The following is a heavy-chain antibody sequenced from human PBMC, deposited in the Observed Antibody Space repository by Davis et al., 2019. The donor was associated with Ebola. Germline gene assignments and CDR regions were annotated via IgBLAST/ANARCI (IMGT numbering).Heavy chain of an antibody. CDR2: ISYDGSNK. CDR1: GFTFSSYA. J-gene: IGHJ3*02. Sequence: GGSLRLSCAASGFTFSSYAMHWVRQAPGKGLEWVAVISYDGSNKYYADSVKGRFTISRDNSKNTLYLQMNSLRAEDTALYYCAKDKVYEGAIGAFDIWGQGTMVTVSS. V-gene: IGHV3-30-3*01. CDR3: AKDKVYEGAIGAFDI. D-gene: IGHD1-26*01.